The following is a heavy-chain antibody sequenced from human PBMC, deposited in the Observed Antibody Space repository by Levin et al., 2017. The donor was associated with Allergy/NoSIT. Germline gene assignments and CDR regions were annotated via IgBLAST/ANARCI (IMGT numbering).Heavy chain of an antibody. Sequence: SETLSLTCTVSGGSISSSSYYWGWIRQPPGKGLEWIGSIYYSGSTYYNPSLKSRVTISVDTSKNQFSLKLSSVTAADTAVYYCARRDGYNHDLDYWGQGTLVTVSS. CDR1: GGSISSSSYY. J-gene: IGHJ4*02. CDR3: ARRDGYNHDLDY. CDR2: IYYSGST. D-gene: IGHD5-24*01. V-gene: IGHV4-39*01.